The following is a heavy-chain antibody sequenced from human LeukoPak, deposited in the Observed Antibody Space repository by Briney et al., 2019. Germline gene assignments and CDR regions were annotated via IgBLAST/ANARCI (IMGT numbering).Heavy chain of an antibody. V-gene: IGHV3-23*01. CDR2: LSDSGVTT. J-gene: IGHJ4*02. CDR1: GFTFSGYG. D-gene: IGHD2/OR15-2a*01. CDR3: AKQRGIYMYRPFED. Sequence: GGSLRLSCAGSGFTFSGYGMVWVRQAPGKRLEWVSGLSDSGVTTYYADSVKGRFTISRDNVKNTLYLQMNSLRAEDTAIYYCAKQRGIYMYRPFEDWGQGTLVTVS.